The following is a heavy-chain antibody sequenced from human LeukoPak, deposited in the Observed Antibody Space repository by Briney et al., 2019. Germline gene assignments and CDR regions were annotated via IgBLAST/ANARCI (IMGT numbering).Heavy chain of an antibody. Sequence: GGSLRLSCVGSGFTFSRYWLNWVRQAPGKGLEWVSYISSSSGTIYYADSVKGRFTISRDNAKNSLYLQMSSLRAEDTAVYYCARDLIVVVPAAIVWGQGTLVTVSS. D-gene: IGHD2-2*01. CDR2: ISSSSGTI. CDR1: GFTFSRYW. CDR3: ARDLIVVVPAAIV. J-gene: IGHJ4*02. V-gene: IGHV3-48*01.